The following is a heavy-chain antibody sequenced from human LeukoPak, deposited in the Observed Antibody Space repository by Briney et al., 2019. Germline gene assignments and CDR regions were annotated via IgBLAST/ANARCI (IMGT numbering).Heavy chain of an antibody. CDR3: ARTYSSSSYSPFDY. D-gene: IGHD6-13*01. CDR2: IYYGGST. CDR1: GFIVSSNY. J-gene: IGHJ4*02. Sequence: PGGSLRLSCAASGFIVSSNYMNWVRQAPGKGLEWVSVIYYGGSTYYADSVKGRFTISRDNSKNTLYLQMNSMRAEDTAVYYCARTYSSSSYSPFDYWGQGTLVTVSS. V-gene: IGHV3-53*01.